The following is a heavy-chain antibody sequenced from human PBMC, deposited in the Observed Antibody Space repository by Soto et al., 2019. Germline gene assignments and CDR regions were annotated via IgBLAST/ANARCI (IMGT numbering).Heavy chain of an antibody. V-gene: IGHV1-2*04. CDR3: ARANDYGDYGVWGMDV. D-gene: IGHD4-17*01. Sequence: ASVKVSCKASGYTFTGYYMHWVRQAPGQGLEWMGWINPNSGGTNYAQKFQGWVTMTRDTSISTAYMELSRLRSDDTAVYYCARANDYGDYGVWGMDVWGQGTTVTVSS. CDR2: INPNSGGT. CDR1: GYTFTGYY. J-gene: IGHJ6*02.